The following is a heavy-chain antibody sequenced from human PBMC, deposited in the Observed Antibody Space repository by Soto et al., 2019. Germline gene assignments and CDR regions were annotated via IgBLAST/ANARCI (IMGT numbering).Heavy chain of an antibody. D-gene: IGHD2-2*02. Sequence: PGGSLILSCAASGFTFDDYAMHWVRQAPGKGLEWVSGISWNSGSIGYADSVKGRFTISRDNAKNSLYLQMNSLRAEDTALYYCAKLHPPSFIVVVPAAIANGMDVWGPGTTVTV. CDR3: AKLHPPSFIVVVPAAIANGMDV. V-gene: IGHV3-9*01. J-gene: IGHJ6*02. CDR2: ISWNSGSI. CDR1: GFTFDDYA.